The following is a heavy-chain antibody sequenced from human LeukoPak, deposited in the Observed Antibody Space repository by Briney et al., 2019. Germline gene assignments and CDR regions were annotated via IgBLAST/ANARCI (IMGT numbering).Heavy chain of an antibody. CDR2: ISGSGVGT. CDR1: GFTFTNYA. D-gene: IGHD6-19*01. V-gene: IGHV3-23*01. Sequence: GGSLRLSCAASGFTFTNYAMSWVRQAPGKGLEWVSGISGSGVGTYYAAFVKGRFTISRDNSKNTLYLQMNSLRAEDTAVYYCAKTVAAYYFDYWGQGTLVTVSS. CDR3: AKTVAAYYFDY. J-gene: IGHJ4*02.